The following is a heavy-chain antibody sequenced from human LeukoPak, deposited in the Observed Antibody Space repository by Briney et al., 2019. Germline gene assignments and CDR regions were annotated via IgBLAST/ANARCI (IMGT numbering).Heavy chain of an antibody. V-gene: IGHV4-39*01. J-gene: IGHJ5*02. Sequence: SETLSLTCTVSGGSISSSSYYWGWIRQPPGEGLEWIGSIYYSGSTYYNPSLKSRVTISVDTSKNQFSLKLSSVTAADTAVYYCARYLGGYSSSWYSVPNWFDPWGQGTLVTVSS. CDR1: GGSISSSSYY. CDR3: ARYLGGYSSSWYSVPNWFDP. CDR2: IYYSGST. D-gene: IGHD6-13*01.